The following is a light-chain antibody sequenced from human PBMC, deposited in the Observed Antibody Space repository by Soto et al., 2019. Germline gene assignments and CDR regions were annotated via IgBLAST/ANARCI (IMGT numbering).Light chain of an antibody. Sequence: EIVMTQSPATLSMSPGERATLSCRASQSVRNNLAWYQQKPGQAPRLLIFGASTRATDIPPRFSGSGSGTEFTLTISSLQSEDFAVYYCQQYGSSPRVTFGGGTKVEIK. J-gene: IGKJ4*01. V-gene: IGKV3-15*01. CDR3: QQYGSSPRVT. CDR2: GAS. CDR1: QSVRNN.